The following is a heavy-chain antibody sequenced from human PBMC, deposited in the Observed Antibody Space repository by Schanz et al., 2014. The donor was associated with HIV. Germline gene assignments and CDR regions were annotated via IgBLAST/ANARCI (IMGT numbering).Heavy chain of an antibody. CDR2: ISSSSSYL. Sequence: VQLVESGGGVVKPGGSLRLSCAASGFTFSTYSMNWVRQAPGKGLEGVSSISSSSSYLYYADSVKGRFTISRDNVKNSLFLQMNNLRDEDTAVYYCARWGGSSWYWFDSWGQGTLVTVSS. V-gene: IGHV3-21*02. CDR3: ARWGGSSWYWFDS. D-gene: IGHD6-13*01. CDR1: GFTFSTYS. J-gene: IGHJ5*01.